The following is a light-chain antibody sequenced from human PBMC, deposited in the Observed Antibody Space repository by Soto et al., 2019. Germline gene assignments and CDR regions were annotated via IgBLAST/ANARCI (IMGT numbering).Light chain of an antibody. Sequence: EIVLTQSPGTLSLSPGERATLSCRSSQSFNSIYLAWYQQKPGQAPRLLIYGASSRATGIPDRFSGSGSGTDFTLTISRLEPEDFAVYYCQQYNNWPLTFGGGTKVDI. J-gene: IGKJ4*01. CDR1: QSFNSIY. V-gene: IGKV3-20*01. CDR2: GAS. CDR3: QQYNNWPLT.